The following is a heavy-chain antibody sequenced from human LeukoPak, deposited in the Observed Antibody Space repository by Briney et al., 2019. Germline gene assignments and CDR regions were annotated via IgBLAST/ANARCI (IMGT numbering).Heavy chain of an antibody. CDR1: GGSISSSSAY. CDR3: VSPRGFSYGYFDY. J-gene: IGHJ4*02. D-gene: IGHD5-18*01. V-gene: IGHV4-39*01. CDR2: IYYSKNT. Sequence: SETLSLTCTVSGGSISSSSAYWGWIRQPPGKGLEWIGSIYYSKNTYYKPSLMSRVTISADTSKNQFSLTLGSVSATDTAVYYCVSPRGFSYGYFDYWGQGTLVTVSS.